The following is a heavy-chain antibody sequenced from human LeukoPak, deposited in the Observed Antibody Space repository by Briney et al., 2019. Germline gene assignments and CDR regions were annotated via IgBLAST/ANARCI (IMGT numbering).Heavy chain of an antibody. V-gene: IGHV4-30-4*07. CDR1: GGSISRSGYS. J-gene: IGHJ5*02. CDR2: IYYTGST. CDR3: ARGGDSSGYEGRFDP. Sequence: PSETLSLTCAVSGGSISRSGYSWSWIRQPPGKGLDWIAYIYYTGSTYYNPSLKSRVTISLDTSKNQFSLKLTSVTAADTAVYYCARGGDSSGYEGRFDPWGQGTLVTVSS. D-gene: IGHD3-22*01.